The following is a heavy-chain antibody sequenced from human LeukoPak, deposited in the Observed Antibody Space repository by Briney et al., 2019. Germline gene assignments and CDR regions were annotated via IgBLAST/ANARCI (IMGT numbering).Heavy chain of an antibody. Sequence: KPSETLSLTCTVSGYSISSGYYWGWIRQPPGKGLEWIGEINHSGSTNYNPSLKSRVTISVDTSKNQFSLKLSSVTAADTAVYYCARGQFWSSSWYHSYWGQGTLVTVSS. J-gene: IGHJ4*02. CDR2: INHSGST. CDR1: GYSISSGYY. V-gene: IGHV4-38-2*02. D-gene: IGHD6-13*01. CDR3: ARGQFWSSSWYHSY.